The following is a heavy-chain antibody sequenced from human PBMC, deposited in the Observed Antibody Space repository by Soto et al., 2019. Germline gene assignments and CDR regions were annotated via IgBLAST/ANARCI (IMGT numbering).Heavy chain of an antibody. CDR2: TYYRSNWRH. CDR3: ARGVAGSGFDL. Sequence: LPLTCAISGDSVSSNTAAWNWIRSSPSRGLEWLGRTYYRSNWRHDYAVSVRSRITVNPDTSKNHFSLQLNSVTPDDTAVYYCARGVAGSGFDLWGQGTLVTVSS. CDR1: GDSVSSNTAA. D-gene: IGHD6-19*01. J-gene: IGHJ4*02. V-gene: IGHV6-1*01.